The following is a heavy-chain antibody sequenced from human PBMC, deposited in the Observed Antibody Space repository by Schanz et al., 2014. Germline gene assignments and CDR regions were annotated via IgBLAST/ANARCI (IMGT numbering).Heavy chain of an antibody. D-gene: IGHD3-16*01. Sequence: EVQLVESGGGLVQPGGSLRLSCAVSGFTVSTHYMSWVRQAPGKGLEWVSSLYIGGGSTRYADSMKGRFTISRDNAKNSLYLQMNSLRAEDTAVYYCARDYAGFDCWGQGTLVTVSS. CDR1: GFTVSTHY. CDR3: ARDYAGFDC. J-gene: IGHJ4*02. V-gene: IGHV3-66*01. CDR2: LYIGGGST.